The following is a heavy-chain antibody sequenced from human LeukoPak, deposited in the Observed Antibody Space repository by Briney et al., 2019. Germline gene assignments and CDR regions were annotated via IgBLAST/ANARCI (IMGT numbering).Heavy chain of an antibody. CDR3: ANTVTSKPFDY. D-gene: IGHD4-17*01. CDR2: ISGSGGST. J-gene: IGHJ4*02. V-gene: IGHV3-23*01. CDR1: GFTFTSYA. Sequence: VHLGGSLRLSCAASGFTFTSYAMSWVRQAPGKGLEWVSGISGSGGSTYYADSVKGRFTISRDNSKNTLYLQMNSLRAEDTAVYYCANTVTSKPFDYWGQGTLLTVSS.